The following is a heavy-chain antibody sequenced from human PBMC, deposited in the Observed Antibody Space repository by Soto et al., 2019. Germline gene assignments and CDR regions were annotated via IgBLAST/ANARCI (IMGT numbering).Heavy chain of an antibody. J-gene: IGHJ4*02. D-gene: IGHD6-13*01. CDR3: ARLPRSSMGVDEVY. CDR2: IYYSGST. Sequence: SETLSLTCTVSGGSVSSGSYYWSWIRQPPGKGLEWIGYIYYSGSTNYNPSLKSGVTISVDTSKNQFSLKLSSVTAADTAVYYCARLPRSSMGVDEVYWGQGTLVTVSS. CDR1: GGSVSSGSYY. V-gene: IGHV4-61*01.